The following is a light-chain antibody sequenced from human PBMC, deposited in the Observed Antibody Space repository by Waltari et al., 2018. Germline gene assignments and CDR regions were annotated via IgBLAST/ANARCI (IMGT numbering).Light chain of an antibody. J-gene: IGLJ3*02. Sequence: QTVVPQEPSLTVSPGGAVTLTCASSACAAPSGNYPNWIQQKPGPVPRSLIHITTHRHPWTPARFSGSLLGGKAALTLSGVQPEDEAEYYCLLYDGSDQVFGGGTKLTVL. CDR2: ITT. V-gene: IGLV7-43*01. CDR3: LLYDGSDQV. CDR1: ACAAPSGNY.